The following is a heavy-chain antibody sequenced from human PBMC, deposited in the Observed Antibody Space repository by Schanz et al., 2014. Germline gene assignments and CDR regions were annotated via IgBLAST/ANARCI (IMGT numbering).Heavy chain of an antibody. CDR2: INPSGGGT. CDR3: ARDGVDAAAGGNY. Sequence: QVHLVQSGAEVKKPGASVKVSCKASGYIFTSYSMHWVRQAPGQGLEWMGIINPSGGGTSYALRFQDRVTVTRDTSRSTVYMELSSLRSEDTAVYYCARDGVDAAAGGNYWGQGTLVTVSS. J-gene: IGHJ4*02. D-gene: IGHD6-13*01. V-gene: IGHV1-46*03. CDR1: GYIFTSYS.